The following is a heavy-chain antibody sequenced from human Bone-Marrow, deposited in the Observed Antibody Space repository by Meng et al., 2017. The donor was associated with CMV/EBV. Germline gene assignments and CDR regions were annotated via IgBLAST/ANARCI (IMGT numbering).Heavy chain of an antibody. CDR3: ARNPGITGTTPFDY. V-gene: IGHV1-46*01. CDR2: INPSGGST. CDR1: GGTFSSYA. J-gene: IGHJ4*02. D-gene: IGHD1-20*01. Sequence: ASVKVSCKASGGTFSSYAISWVRQAPGQGLEWMGWINPSGGSTSYAQKFQGRVTMTRDTSTSTVYMELSSLRSEDTAVYYCARNPGITGTTPFDYWGQGTLVTVSS.